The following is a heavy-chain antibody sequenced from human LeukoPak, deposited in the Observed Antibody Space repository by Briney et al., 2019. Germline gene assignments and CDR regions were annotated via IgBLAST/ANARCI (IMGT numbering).Heavy chain of an antibody. Sequence: GGSLRLSCAPSRLTFSNYAMRWVRQAPGRGVEWVSGISARDGTTYYGDSAKGRFPLFRDRSKNTLHPQMNSRRAQDPAFYYCAKLAYGDYGSPNWFDPLGQGTLVTVPS. CDR2: ISARDGTT. CDR3: AKLAYGDYGSPNWFDP. CDR1: RLTFSNYA. J-gene: IGHJ5*02. D-gene: IGHD4-17*01. V-gene: IGHV3-23*01.